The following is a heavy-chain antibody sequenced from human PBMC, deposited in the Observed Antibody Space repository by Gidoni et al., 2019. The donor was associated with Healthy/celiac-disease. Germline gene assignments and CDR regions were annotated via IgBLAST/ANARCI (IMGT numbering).Heavy chain of an antibody. CDR3: ATSMSSSWYNWFDP. J-gene: IGHJ5*02. V-gene: IGHV3-23*04. CDR1: GFTFSSYA. Sequence: EVQLVESGGGLVQPGGSLRLSCASSGFTFSSYAMSWVRQAPGKGLEWVSDISGSGGSTYYADSVMGRFTISRDNSKNTLYLQMNSLRAEDTAVYYCATSMSSSWYNWFDPWGQGTLVTVSS. CDR2: ISGSGGST. D-gene: IGHD6-13*01.